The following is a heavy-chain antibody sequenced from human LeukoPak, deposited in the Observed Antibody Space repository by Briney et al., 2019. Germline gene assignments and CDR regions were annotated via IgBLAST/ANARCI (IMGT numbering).Heavy chain of an antibody. CDR3: ARVTRYSSSWYLSYYFDY. CDR1: GYTFTSYD. D-gene: IGHD6-13*01. J-gene: IGHJ4*02. Sequence: GASVKVSCKASGYTFTSYDINWVRQAPGQGLEWMGWMNPNSGNTGYAQKFQGRVTMTRNTSISTAYMELSSLRSEDTAVYYCARVTRYSSSWYLSYYFDYWGQGTLVTVSS. CDR2: MNPNSGNT. V-gene: IGHV1-8*01.